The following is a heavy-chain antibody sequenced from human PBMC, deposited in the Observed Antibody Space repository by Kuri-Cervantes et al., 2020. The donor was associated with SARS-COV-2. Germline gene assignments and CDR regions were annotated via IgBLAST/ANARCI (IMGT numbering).Heavy chain of an antibody. V-gene: IGHV1-18*04. CDR3: ARDLTTVTTARGGYYYYGMDV. Sequence: ASVKVSCKASGYTFTSYGISWVRQAPGQGLEWMGWISAYNGNTNYAQKLQGRVTMTTDTSTSTAYMELSSLRSEDTAVYYCARDLTTVTTARGGYYYYGMDVWGQGTTVTVSS. D-gene: IGHD4-17*01. CDR1: GYTFTSYG. J-gene: IGHJ6*02. CDR2: ISAYNGNT.